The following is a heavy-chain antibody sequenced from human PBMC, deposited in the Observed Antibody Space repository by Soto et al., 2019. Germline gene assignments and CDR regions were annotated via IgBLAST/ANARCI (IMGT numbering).Heavy chain of an antibody. Sequence: SETLSLTCTVSGVSISSYYWSWIRQPPGKGLEWIAYIYYSGSTNYNPSLKSRVTISVDTSKNQFSLKLSSMTAADTAVYYCARHYGRGIYYFDYWGQGTLVTVSS. CDR3: ARHYGRGIYYFDY. D-gene: IGHD6-13*01. CDR2: IYYSGST. CDR1: GVSISSYY. J-gene: IGHJ4*02. V-gene: IGHV4-59*08.